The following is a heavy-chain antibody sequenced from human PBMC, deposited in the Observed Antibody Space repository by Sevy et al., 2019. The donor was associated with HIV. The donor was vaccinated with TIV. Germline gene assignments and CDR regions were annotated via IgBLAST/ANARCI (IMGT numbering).Heavy chain of an antibody. J-gene: IGHJ4*02. CDR2: INQDGGQK. Sequence: GGSLRLSCAVSGFTFSNYWMSWVRQAPGKGLECVANINQDGGQKYSLDSVKGRFFVSRDNAKNSLYLQMDSLRAEDTAVYYCARAQMTGAKPDYFDYWGQGTLVTVSS. D-gene: IGHD1-7*01. V-gene: IGHV3-7*01. CDR3: ARAQMTGAKPDYFDY. CDR1: GFTFSNYW.